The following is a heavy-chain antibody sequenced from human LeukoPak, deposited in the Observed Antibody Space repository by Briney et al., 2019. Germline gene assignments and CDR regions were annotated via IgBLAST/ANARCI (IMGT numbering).Heavy chain of an antibody. Sequence: SETLSLTCTVSGGSISSSSYYWGWIRQPPGKGLEWIGSIYYSGSTYYNPSLKSRVTISVDTSKNQFSLKLSSVTAADTAVYYCARYRDYSNYYYYMDVWGKGTTVTVSS. CDR2: IYYSGST. J-gene: IGHJ6*03. CDR3: ARYRDYSNYYYYMDV. D-gene: IGHD4-11*01. V-gene: IGHV4-39*07. CDR1: GGSISSSSYY.